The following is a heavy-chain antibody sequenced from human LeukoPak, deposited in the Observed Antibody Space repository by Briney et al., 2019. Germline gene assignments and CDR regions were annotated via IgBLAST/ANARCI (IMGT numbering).Heavy chain of an antibody. CDR3: ARSNDYDYHFNY. Sequence: ASVKVSCKASGGSFNNYAVTWVRQAPGRGLEWMGGFIPILDTTNYAPNFQGRVTITTDESSTTAYMELSSLKWEDTALYYCARSNDYDYHFNYWGQGTLVTVSS. D-gene: IGHD5-12*01. V-gene: IGHV1-69*05. J-gene: IGHJ4*02. CDR2: FIPILDTT. CDR1: GGSFNNYA.